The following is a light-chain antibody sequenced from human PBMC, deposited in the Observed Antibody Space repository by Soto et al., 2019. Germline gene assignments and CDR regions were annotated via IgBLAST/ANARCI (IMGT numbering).Light chain of an antibody. V-gene: IGLV2-14*01. CDR1: SSDVGGYNY. J-gene: IGLJ1*01. CDR2: AVS. CDR3: SSYAGSSNV. Sequence: SALTQPASVSGSPGQSITISCTGTSSDVGGYNYVSWYQQHPGKAPRLMIYAVSNRPSGVSNRFSGSKSGNTASLTISGLQDEDEADYYCSSYAGSSNVFGTGTKVTVL.